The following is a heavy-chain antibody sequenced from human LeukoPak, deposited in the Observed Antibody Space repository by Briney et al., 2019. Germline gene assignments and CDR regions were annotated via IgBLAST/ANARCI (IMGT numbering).Heavy chain of an antibody. CDR1: GGSISSYY. D-gene: IGHD5-24*01. CDR2: IYYSGST. Sequence: PSETLSLTCTVSGGSISSYYWSWIRQPPGKGLEWIGYIYYSGSTNYNPSLKSQVTISVDTSKNQFSLKLSSVTAADTAVYYCARHGRDGYNRFDYWGQGTLVTVSS. V-gene: IGHV4-59*08. J-gene: IGHJ4*02. CDR3: ARHGRDGYNRFDY.